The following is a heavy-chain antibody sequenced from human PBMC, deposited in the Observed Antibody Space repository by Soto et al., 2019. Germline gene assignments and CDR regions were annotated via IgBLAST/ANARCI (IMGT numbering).Heavy chain of an antibody. J-gene: IGHJ5*01. Sequence: ASVKVSCKASGYTFTGYYMHCVRQAPGQGLEWMGWINPNSGGTNYAQKFQGWVTMTRDTSISTAYMELSRLRSDDTAVYYCARGGILWFGELVYYDSWGQGTLVTVYS. V-gene: IGHV1-2*04. CDR1: GYTFTGYY. D-gene: IGHD3-10*01. CDR2: INPNSGGT. CDR3: ARGGILWFGELVYYDS.